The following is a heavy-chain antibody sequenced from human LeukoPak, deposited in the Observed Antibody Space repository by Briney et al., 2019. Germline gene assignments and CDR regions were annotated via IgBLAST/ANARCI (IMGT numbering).Heavy chain of an antibody. CDR3: AKTLAGSYYGGIDY. CDR2: ISGSGGST. Sequence: GSLRLSCAASGFTFSSYAMSWVRQAPGKGLEWVSAISGSGGSTYYADSVKGRFTISRDNPKNTLYLQMNSLRAEDTAVYYCAKTLAGSYYGGIDYWGQGTLVTVSS. D-gene: IGHD1-26*01. CDR1: GFTFSSYA. V-gene: IGHV3-23*01. J-gene: IGHJ4*02.